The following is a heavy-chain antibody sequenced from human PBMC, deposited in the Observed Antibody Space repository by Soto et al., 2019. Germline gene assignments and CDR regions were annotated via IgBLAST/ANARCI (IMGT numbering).Heavy chain of an antibody. CDR1: GGSFSGYY. Sequence: ASETLSLTCAVYGGSFSGYYWSWIRQPPGKGLEWIGEINHSGSTNYNPSLKSRVTMSVDTSKNQFSLKLSSVTAADTAVYYCARLCGSSWAYYYYGMDVWGQGTTVTVSS. D-gene: IGHD6-6*01. V-gene: IGHV4-34*01. CDR2: INHSGST. J-gene: IGHJ6*02. CDR3: ARLCGSSWAYYYYGMDV.